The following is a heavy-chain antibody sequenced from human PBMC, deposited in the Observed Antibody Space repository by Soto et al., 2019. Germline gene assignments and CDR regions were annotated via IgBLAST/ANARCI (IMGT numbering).Heavy chain of an antibody. Sequence: QVQLVQSGAEVTKPGSSVKVSCKASGGTFSSYSINWVRQAPGQGLEWMGEIIPIVGTANYAQKFQGRVTITAEESKGTANMARISLRSEDTAVYYCSRDGWTHSVGIDYWGQGSLVTVSS. CDR2: IIPIVGTA. J-gene: IGHJ4*02. V-gene: IGHV1-69*01. CDR3: SRDGWTHSVGIDY. CDR1: GGTFSSYS. D-gene: IGHD7-27*01.